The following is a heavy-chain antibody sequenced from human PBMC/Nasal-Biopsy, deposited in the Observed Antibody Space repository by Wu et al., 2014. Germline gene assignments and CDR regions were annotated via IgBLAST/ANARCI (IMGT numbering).Heavy chain of an antibody. Sequence: LSLTCKCLWWLPSAEVLTTGVDRQPLEGPGVGLGLSIIVGSTYSNPSLKSRVIISVDTSKNQFSLRVRSVTAADTAVYYCVRLGCNSNSCYTPYYFYYMDVWGEGTTVTVSS. V-gene: IGHV4-39*01. CDR3: VRLGCNSNSCYTPYYFYYMDV. CDR1: WLPSAEVLTT. D-gene: IGHD2-2*02. CDR2: SIIVGST. J-gene: IGHJ6*03.